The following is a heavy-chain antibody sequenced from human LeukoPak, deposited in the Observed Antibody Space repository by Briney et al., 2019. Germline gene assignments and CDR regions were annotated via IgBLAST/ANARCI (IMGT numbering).Heavy chain of an antibody. CDR2: MNPNSGNT. D-gene: IGHD1-26*01. J-gene: IGHJ6*02. CDR1: GYTFTSYD. V-gene: IGHV1-8*01. CDR3: ATAVGVGSGSLYYYYYGMDV. Sequence: ASVKVSCTPSGYTFTSYDINWVRQATGQGLEWMGWMNPNSGNTGYAQKFQGRVTMTRNTSISTAYMELSSLRSEDTAVYYCATAVGVGSGSLYYYYYGMDVWGQGTTVTVSS.